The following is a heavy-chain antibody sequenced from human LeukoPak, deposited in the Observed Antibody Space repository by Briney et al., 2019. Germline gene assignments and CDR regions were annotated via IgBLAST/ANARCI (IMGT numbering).Heavy chain of an antibody. V-gene: IGHV3-7*01. Sequence: GGSLRLSCAASGFTFSSYWMSWIRQAPGKGLEWVANIKQEGSEKYYVDSVKGRFTISRDNAKNSLYLQMNSLRAEDTAVYYCARTLGAPIYGMDVWGQGTTVTVSS. CDR3: ARTLGAPIYGMDV. CDR1: GFTFSSYW. CDR2: IKQEGSEK. J-gene: IGHJ6*02. D-gene: IGHD1-26*01.